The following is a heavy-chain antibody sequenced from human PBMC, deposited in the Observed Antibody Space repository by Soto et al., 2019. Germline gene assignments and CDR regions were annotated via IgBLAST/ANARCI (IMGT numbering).Heavy chain of an antibody. Sequence: EVQLVESGGGLVKPGGSLRLSCAASGFNFSSYTMNWVRQAPGKGLEWVSSISGTSSYMYYGDSVKGRFTISRDNAQNSHYLQMNSLRPEDTAVYFCARTYSTYRSLVGAFDIWGQGTLVSVST. CDR3: ARTYSTYRSLVGAFDI. CDR2: ISGTSSYM. D-gene: IGHD4-4*01. V-gene: IGHV3-21*02. CDR1: GFNFSSYT. J-gene: IGHJ3*02.